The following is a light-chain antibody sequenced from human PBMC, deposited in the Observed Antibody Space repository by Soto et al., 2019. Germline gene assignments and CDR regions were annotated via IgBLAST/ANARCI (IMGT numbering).Light chain of an antibody. J-gene: IGKJ1*01. V-gene: IGKV1-5*01. CDR2: DAS. CDR3: QQYNSYSSWT. CDR1: QSISSW. Sequence: DIQMTQSPSTLSASVGDRVTITCRASQSISSWLAWYQQKPGIAPKLLIYDASSLESGVPSRFSGSGSGTEFTLTISSLQPDDFATYYCQQYNSYSSWTFGQGTKVEIK.